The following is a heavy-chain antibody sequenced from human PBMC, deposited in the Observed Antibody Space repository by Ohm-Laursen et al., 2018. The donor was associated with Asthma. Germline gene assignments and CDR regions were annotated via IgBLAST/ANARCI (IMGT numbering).Heavy chain of an antibody. Sequence: SLRLSCAASGFTFSSYAMHWVRQAPGKGLEWVAVISYDGSNKYYADSVKGRFTISRDNSKNTLYLQMNSLRAEDTAVYYCAGFDTYGDYETRHFDYWGQGTLVTVSS. J-gene: IGHJ4*02. CDR1: GFTFSSYA. D-gene: IGHD4-17*01. CDR3: AGFDTYGDYETRHFDY. CDR2: ISYDGSNK. V-gene: IGHV3-30-3*01.